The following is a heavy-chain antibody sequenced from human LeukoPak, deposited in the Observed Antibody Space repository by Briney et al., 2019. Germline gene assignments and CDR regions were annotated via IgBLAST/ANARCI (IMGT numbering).Heavy chain of an antibody. V-gene: IGHV1-69*13. Sequence: GASVKVSCKASGGTFSSYAISWVRQAPGQELEWMGEIIPIFGTANYAQKFQGRVTITADESTSTAYMELSSLRSEDTAVYYCARTRPQYCSGGSCYLAEYFQHWGQGTLVTVSS. CDR2: IIPIFGTA. CDR3: ARTRPQYCSGGSCYLAEYFQH. D-gene: IGHD2-15*01. J-gene: IGHJ1*01. CDR1: GGTFSSYA.